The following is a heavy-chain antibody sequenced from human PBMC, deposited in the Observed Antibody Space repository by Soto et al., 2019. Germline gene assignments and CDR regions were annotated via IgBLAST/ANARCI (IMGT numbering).Heavy chain of an antibody. Sequence: GASVKVSCKASGGTFSGYAISWVRQAPGQGLEWMGGIIPIFGTANYAQKFQGRVTITADKSTSTAYMELSSLRSEDTAVYCCARGGRGATLYYGMDVWGQGTTVTVSS. V-gene: IGHV1-69*06. CDR3: ARGGRGATLYYGMDV. D-gene: IGHD2-15*01. J-gene: IGHJ6*02. CDR1: GGTFSGYA. CDR2: IIPIFGTA.